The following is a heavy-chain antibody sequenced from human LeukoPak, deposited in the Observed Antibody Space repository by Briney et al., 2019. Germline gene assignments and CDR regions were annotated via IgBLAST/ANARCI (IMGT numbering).Heavy chain of an antibody. D-gene: IGHD3-22*01. J-gene: IGHJ3*02. CDR3: ARERSYYDRPGAFDI. V-gene: IGHV1-2*02. CDR1: GYTFTGYY. Sequence: EASVKVSCTASGYTFTGYYMHWVRRAPGQGLEWMGWINPNSGGTNYAQKFQGRVTMTRDTSISTAYMELSRPRSDDTAVYYCARERSYYDRPGAFDIWGQGTMVTVSS. CDR2: INPNSGGT.